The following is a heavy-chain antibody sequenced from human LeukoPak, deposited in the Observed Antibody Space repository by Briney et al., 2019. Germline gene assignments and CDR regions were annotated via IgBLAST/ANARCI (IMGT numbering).Heavy chain of an antibody. D-gene: IGHD4-23*01. CDR2: ILNSSYI. Sequence: GGSLRLSCAASGFTFNSYALGWVRQAPGKGLEWVSSILNSSYIYYADSVKGRFTISRDNAKNSLYLQMNSLRAEDTAVYYCARVDDYGGNILWGQGTLVTVSS. CDR1: GFTFNSYA. V-gene: IGHV3-21*01. J-gene: IGHJ4*02. CDR3: ARVDDYGGNIL.